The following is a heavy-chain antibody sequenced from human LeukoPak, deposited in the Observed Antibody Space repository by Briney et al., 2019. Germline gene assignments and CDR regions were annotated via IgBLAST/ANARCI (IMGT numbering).Heavy chain of an antibody. J-gene: IGHJ6*02. CDR2: IRSRGYGGTT. Sequence: GGSLRLSCTASGFTFGSYAMTWVRQTPGKGLEWVGFIRSRGYGGTTEYAASAKARFSISRDDSKRVAYLQMNSLKTEDTAVYYCTRGSISSGWLLYGMDVWGQGTTVTVSS. CDR3: TRGSISSGWLLYGMDV. CDR1: GFTFGSYA. V-gene: IGHV3-49*04. D-gene: IGHD6-19*01.